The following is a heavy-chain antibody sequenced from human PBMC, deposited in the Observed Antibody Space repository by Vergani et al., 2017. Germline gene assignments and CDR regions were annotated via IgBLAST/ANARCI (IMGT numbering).Heavy chain of an antibody. V-gene: IGHV1-2*02. CDR2: INPKTGDA. CDR3: ARDPRGSESLFNWFDP. J-gene: IGHJ5*02. Sequence: QVQLVQSGAEVKKPGASVKVSCKASGYTFTGYYMHWVRQAPGQGLEWMGWINPKTGDANYARKFQDRVTMTRDTSLSTVYLELTRLTSDDTAVYHCARDPRGSESLFNWFDPWGQGTLVIVSS. D-gene: IGHD3-10*01. CDR1: GYTFTGYY.